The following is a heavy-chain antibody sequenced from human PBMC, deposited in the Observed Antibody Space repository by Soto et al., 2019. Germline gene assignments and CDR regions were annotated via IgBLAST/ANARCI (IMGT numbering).Heavy chain of an antibody. CDR1: GYTFTSHD. V-gene: IGHV1-8*01. CDR2: MNPNSGNT. D-gene: IGHD3-10*01. Sequence: QVPLVQSGAEVKMPGASVKVSCKASGYTFTSHDINWVRQATGQGLEWMGWMNPNSGNTGYGQKFQGRITMTRNTSTTTAYMELSSLKSDDTAVYYCARGRYAIRGAFIIGELDHWGQGSLVIVSS. J-gene: IGHJ4*02. CDR3: ARGRYAIRGAFIIGELDH.